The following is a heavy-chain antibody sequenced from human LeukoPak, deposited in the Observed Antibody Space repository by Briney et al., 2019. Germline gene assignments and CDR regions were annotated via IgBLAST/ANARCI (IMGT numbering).Heavy chain of an antibody. Sequence: SETLSLTCTVSGGSISSSSYYWSWIRQPPGKGLEWIGEINHSGSTNYNPSLKSRVTISVDTSKNQFSLKLSSVTAADTAVYYCARSGYDILTGWDYYGMDVWGQGTTVTVSS. CDR1: GGSISSSSYY. CDR3: ARSGYDILTGWDYYGMDV. J-gene: IGHJ6*02. V-gene: IGHV4-39*07. CDR2: INHSGST. D-gene: IGHD3-9*01.